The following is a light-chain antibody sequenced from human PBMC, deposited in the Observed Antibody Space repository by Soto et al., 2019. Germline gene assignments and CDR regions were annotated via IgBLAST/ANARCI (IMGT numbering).Light chain of an antibody. J-gene: IGLJ2*01. CDR3: SSYTSSSTLVV. V-gene: IGLV2-14*01. CDR2: EVS. CDR1: SSDVGGYNY. Sequence: QSALPQPASVSGSPGPSIPLSCTGTSSDVGGYNYVSWYQQHPGKAPKLMIYEVSNRPSGVSNRFSGSKSGNTASLTISGLQAEDEADYYCSSYTSSSTLVVFGGGTKLTVL.